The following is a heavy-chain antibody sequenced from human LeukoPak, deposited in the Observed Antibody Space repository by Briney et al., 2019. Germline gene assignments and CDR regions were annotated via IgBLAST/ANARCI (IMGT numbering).Heavy chain of an antibody. CDR1: GFTFNTYA. V-gene: IGHV3-23*01. CDR2: ICGANNNI. J-gene: IGHJ4*02. CDR3: AKGGSGSCYSGGDY. Sequence: GGSLRLSCAASGFTFNTYAMSWVRQAPGKGLEWVSSICGANNNIYYADSVKGRFTISRDNSKNTLYLQMNSLRAEDTAIYYCAKGGSGSCYSGGDYWGQGTLVTVSS. D-gene: IGHD2-15*01.